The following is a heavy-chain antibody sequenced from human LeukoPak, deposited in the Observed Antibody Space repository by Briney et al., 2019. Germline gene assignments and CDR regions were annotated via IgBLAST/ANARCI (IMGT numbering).Heavy chain of an antibody. CDR2: TSSSSSYT. D-gene: IGHD6-25*01. V-gene: IGHV3-11*05. J-gene: IGHJ4*02. CDR1: GFTFSDYY. CDR3: ARDSTGYDY. Sequence: PGGSLRLSCAASGFTFSDYYMSWIRQAPGKGLEWVSYTSSSSSYTNYADSVKGRFTISRDNAKNSLYLQMNSLRAEDTAVYYCARDSTGYDYWGQGTLVTVSS.